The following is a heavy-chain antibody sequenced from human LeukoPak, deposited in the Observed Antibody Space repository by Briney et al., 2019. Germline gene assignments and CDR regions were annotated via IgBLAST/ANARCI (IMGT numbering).Heavy chain of an antibody. CDR2: IYYSGST. V-gene: IGHV4-31*03. J-gene: IGHJ4*02. D-gene: IGHD4-17*01. CDR3: ARGTYGDWLAGDY. CDR1: GGSISSGGYY. Sequence: SQTLSLTRTVSGGSISSGGYYWSWIRQHPGKGLEWIGYIYYSGSTYYNPSLKSRVTISVDTSKNQFSLKLSSVTAADTAVYYCARGTYGDWLAGDYWGQGTLVTVSS.